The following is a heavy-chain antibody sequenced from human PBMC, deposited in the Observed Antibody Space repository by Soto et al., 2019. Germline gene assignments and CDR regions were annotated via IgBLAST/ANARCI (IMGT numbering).Heavy chain of an antibody. Sequence: QTLKISCKGAGYNFAGYWIAWVRQMPGKGLELMGIIYPSDSDTRYRPSFQGQVTISADKSISSAYLQWSSLRASDTAMYYCARGGVSTRTFDYWGQGTPVPGSS. CDR2: IYPSDSDT. J-gene: IGHJ4*02. V-gene: IGHV5-51*01. CDR3: ARGGVSTRTFDY. D-gene: IGHD3-3*01. CDR1: GYNFAGYW.